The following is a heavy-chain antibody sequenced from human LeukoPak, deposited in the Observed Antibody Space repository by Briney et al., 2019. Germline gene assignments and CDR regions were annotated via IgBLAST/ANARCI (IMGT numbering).Heavy chain of an antibody. CDR3: AKPNGSGVDY. CDR2: IRSDGYHT. Sequence: GGSLRLSCAASGFTFSSYGMHWVRQAPGKGLEWVAFIRSDGYHTYYADSVKGRFTITRDNSKNILYLQMNSLRLEDMAVYYCAKPNGSGVDYWGRGTRVTVSS. CDR1: GFTFSSYG. V-gene: IGHV3-30*02. J-gene: IGHJ4*02. D-gene: IGHD1-26*01.